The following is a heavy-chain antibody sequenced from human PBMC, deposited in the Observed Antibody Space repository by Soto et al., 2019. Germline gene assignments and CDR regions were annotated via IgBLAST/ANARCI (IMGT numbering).Heavy chain of an antibody. CDR1: GYTFTSYG. D-gene: IGHD6-19*01. CDR3: ARMYSSGWSPGRKRFDP. J-gene: IGHJ5*02. V-gene: IGHV1-18*01. CDR2: ISAYNGNT. Sequence: QVQLVQSGAEVKKPGASVKVSCKASGYTFTSYGISWVRQAPGQGLEWMGWISAYNGNTNYAQKLQGRVTMTTDTSTSTAYMELRSLRSDDTAVYYCARMYSSGWSPGRKRFDPWGQGTLVTVSS.